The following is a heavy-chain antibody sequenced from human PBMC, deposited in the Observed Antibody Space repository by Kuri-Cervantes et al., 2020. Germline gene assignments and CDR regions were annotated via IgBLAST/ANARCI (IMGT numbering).Heavy chain of an antibody. J-gene: IGHJ6*03. CDR1: GGSISSYY. CDR3: ARVAQNLYYYYYIDV. Sequence: SETLSLTCTVSGGSISSYYWSWIRQPPGKGLEWIGYIYYSGSTNYNPSLKSRVTISVDTSKNQFSLKLSSVTAADTAVYYCARVAQNLYYYYYIDVWGKGTTVTVSS. V-gene: IGHV4-59*01. CDR2: IYYSGST.